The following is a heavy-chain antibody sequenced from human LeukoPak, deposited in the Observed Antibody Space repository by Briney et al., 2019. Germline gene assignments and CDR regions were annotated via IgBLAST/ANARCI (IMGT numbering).Heavy chain of an antibody. D-gene: IGHD3-10*01. CDR1: GGSNSLYY. CDR2: ISYSGFA. CDR3: ARAGPVPPSDGGPIADY. V-gene: IGHV4-59*07. J-gene: IGHJ4*02. Sequence: SDTLSLTCTVSGGSNSLYYWRWMRQPPANGLEWTGYISYSGFACYNLSLNSPVTMSVDTSRNLFSLNQRSLSAADTAVYYGARAGPVPPSDGGPIADYWGQGTLVTVSS.